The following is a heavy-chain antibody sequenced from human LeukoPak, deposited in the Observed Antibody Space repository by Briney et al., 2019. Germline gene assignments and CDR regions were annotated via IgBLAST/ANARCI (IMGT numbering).Heavy chain of an antibody. J-gene: IGHJ4*02. Sequence: GGSLRLSCAASGFVFTSYAMSWVRQAPGKGLEWVSAISGSGDTTYYEDSVKGRFTISRDNSKSTLYLQMNSLRAEDTAVYYCARGTTRWGQGTLVTVSS. CDR1: GFVFTSYA. CDR3: ARGTTR. V-gene: IGHV3-23*01. D-gene: IGHD1-1*01. CDR2: ISGSGDTT.